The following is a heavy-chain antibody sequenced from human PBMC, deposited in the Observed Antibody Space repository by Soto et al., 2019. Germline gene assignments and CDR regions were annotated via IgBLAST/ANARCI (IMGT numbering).Heavy chain of an antibody. Sequence: ESLKISCKGSGYSFTSYWIGWVRQMPGKGLEWMGIIYPGDSDTRYSPSFQGQVTISADKSISTAYLQWSSLKASDTAMYYFARLAIYPPYGMDVWGQGTTATVSS. CDR1: GYSFTSYW. CDR2: IYPGDSDT. J-gene: IGHJ6*02. CDR3: ARLAIYPPYGMDV. D-gene: IGHD2-2*02. V-gene: IGHV5-51*01.